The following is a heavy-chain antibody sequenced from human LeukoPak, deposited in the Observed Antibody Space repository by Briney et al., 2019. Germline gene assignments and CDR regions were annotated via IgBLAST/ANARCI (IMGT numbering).Heavy chain of an antibody. CDR1: VYTFTSCD. Sequence: ASVTVSFKGSVYTFTSCDIYWVRQPPGQGLEWMGWMSPNSGNTGYGHSFQGRITMTNDISIGTAYMEVSNLTSEDTAIYFCTRGSSRRRDNWGQGTLVTVSA. J-gene: IGHJ4*02. CDR3: TRGSSRRRDN. CDR2: MSPNSGNT. V-gene: IGHV1-8*01.